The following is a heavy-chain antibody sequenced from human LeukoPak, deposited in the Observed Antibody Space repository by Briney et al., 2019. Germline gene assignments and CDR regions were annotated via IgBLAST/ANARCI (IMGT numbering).Heavy chain of an antibody. J-gene: IGHJ4*02. CDR1: GGSISSGGYY. CDR3: ARGSGTMNAYFDY. V-gene: IGHV4-31*03. CDR2: IYYSGST. Sequence: PSETLSLTCTVSGGSISSGGYYWSWIRQHPGKGLEWIGYIYYSGSTYYNPSLKSRVTISVDTSKNQFSLKLSSVTAADTAVYYCARGSGTMNAYFDYWGQGTLVTVSS. D-gene: IGHD1-7*01.